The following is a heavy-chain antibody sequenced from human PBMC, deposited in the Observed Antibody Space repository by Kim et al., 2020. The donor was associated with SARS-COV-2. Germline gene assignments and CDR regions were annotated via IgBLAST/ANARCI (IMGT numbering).Heavy chain of an antibody. Sequence: SLKGRLTLSRDNAENSLYLEMNSLSADDTAVYYCARVPVGASSWYYFDSWGQGTLVTVSS. CDR3: ARVPVGASSWYYFDS. V-gene: IGHV3-11*05. D-gene: IGHD6-13*01. J-gene: IGHJ4*02.